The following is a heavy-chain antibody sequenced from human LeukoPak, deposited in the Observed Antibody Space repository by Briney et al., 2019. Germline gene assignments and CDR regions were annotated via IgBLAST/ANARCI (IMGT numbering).Heavy chain of an antibody. V-gene: IGHV3-21*01. CDR1: GFTFSSYS. J-gene: IGHJ3*02. CDR3: ARVGPPHAFDI. Sequence: GGSLRLSCAASGFTFSSYSMNWVRQAPGKGLEWVSSISSSSSYIYYADSVKGRFTISRDNAKNSLYLQMNSLRAEDTAVYYCARVGPPHAFDIWGQGTMVTVSS. CDR2: ISSSSSYI.